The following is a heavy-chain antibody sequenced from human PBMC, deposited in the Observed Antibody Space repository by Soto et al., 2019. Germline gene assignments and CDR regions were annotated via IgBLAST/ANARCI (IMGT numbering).Heavy chain of an antibody. CDR2: INPGSGNA. CDR1: GYSFQTYS. V-gene: IGHV1-3*01. Sequence: ASVKVSCKASGYSFQTYSIHWVRQAPGQRLEWMGRINPGSGNAKYSPKFQGRVTITRDTSTSTAYMELSSLRSEDTAVYFCGRVPDYYGSSGYPYWGQGTLVTVSS. D-gene: IGHD3-22*01. CDR3: GRVPDYYGSSGYPY. J-gene: IGHJ4*02.